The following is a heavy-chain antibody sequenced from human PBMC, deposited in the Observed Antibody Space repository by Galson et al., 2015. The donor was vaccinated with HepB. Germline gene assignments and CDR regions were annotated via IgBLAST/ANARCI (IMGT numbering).Heavy chain of an antibody. J-gene: IGHJ5*02. Sequence: SMKVSCKASGYTFTSYAMHWVRQAPGQRLEWMGWINAGNGNTKYSQKFQGRVTITRDTSASTAYMELSSLRSEDTAVYYCARQRGTTGTTGYNWFDPWGQGSLVNVSS. D-gene: IGHD1-1*01. CDR1: GYTFTSYA. CDR3: ARQRGTTGTTGYNWFDP. CDR2: INAGNGNT. V-gene: IGHV1-3*01.